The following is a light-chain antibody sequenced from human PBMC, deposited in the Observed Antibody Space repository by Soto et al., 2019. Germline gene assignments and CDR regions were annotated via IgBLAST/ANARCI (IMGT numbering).Light chain of an antibody. CDR2: EGN. CDR3: CSYAVSGTFV. CDR1: SNDVGTYNL. J-gene: IGLJ1*01. V-gene: IGLV2-23*01. Sequence: QSALTQPASVSGSPGQSITISCTGTSNDVGTYNLVSWYQQHPGKAPKVMIYEGNKRPSGVSDRFSASKSGNTASLTISGLQAEDEADFYCCSYAVSGTFVFGTGTKVTVL.